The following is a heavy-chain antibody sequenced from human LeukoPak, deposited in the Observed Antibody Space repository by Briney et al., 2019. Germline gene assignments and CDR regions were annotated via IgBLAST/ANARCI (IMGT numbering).Heavy chain of an antibody. Sequence: GGSLRLSCAASGFTFSSYSMNWVRQAPGKGLEWVSSISSSSSYIYYADSVKGRFTISRDNAKNSLYLQMNSLRAEDTAVYYCARGRFLEWLPRKIYYYMDVWGKGTTVTVSS. V-gene: IGHV3-21*01. J-gene: IGHJ6*03. D-gene: IGHD3-3*01. CDR1: GFTFSSYS. CDR3: ARGRFLEWLPRKIYYYMDV. CDR2: ISSSSSYI.